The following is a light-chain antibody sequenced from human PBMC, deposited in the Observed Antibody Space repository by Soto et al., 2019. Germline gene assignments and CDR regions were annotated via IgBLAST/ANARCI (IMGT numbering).Light chain of an antibody. CDR3: QPFNSYSWT. V-gene: IGKV3-20*01. CDR2: GAS. CDR1: QSVSSSY. Sequence: EIVLTQSPGTLSLSPGERATLSGRASQSVSSSYLAWYQQKPGQAPRLLIYGASSRATGIPDRFSGSGSGTEFTLTISSLQPDDFATYYCQPFNSYSWTFGQGTKVDIK. J-gene: IGKJ1*01.